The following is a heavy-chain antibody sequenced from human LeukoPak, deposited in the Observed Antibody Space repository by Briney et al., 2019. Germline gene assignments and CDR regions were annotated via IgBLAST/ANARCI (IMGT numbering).Heavy chain of an antibody. J-gene: IGHJ5*02. CDR1: GYTFTNYY. D-gene: IGHD3-3*02. CDR2: INPTGDST. Sequence: ASVKVSCKASGYTFTNYYIHWVRQAPGQGLEWMGIINPTGDSTSYAQKFEARVTMTRDTSTNTVYMELSSLRSEDTAVYYCAKAIFGVVMPWFDPWGQGTLVTVSS. CDR3: AKAIFGVVMPWFDP. V-gene: IGHV1-46*01.